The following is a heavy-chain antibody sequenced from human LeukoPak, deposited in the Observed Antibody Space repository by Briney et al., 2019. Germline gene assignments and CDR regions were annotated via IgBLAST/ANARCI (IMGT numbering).Heavy chain of an antibody. J-gene: IGHJ4*02. CDR3: ARASGVTMIVVDDY. D-gene: IGHD3-22*01. V-gene: IGHV1-2*06. Sequence: GASVKVSCKASGYTFTGYYMHWVRQAPGRGLEWMGRINPNSGGTNYAQKFQGRVTMTRDTSISTAYMELSRLRSDATAVYYCARASGVTMIVVDDYWGQGTLVTVSS. CDR1: GYTFTGYY. CDR2: INPNSGGT.